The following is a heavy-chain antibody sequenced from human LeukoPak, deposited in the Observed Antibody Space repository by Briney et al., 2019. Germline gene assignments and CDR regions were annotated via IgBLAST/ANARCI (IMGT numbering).Heavy chain of an antibody. V-gene: IGHV3-23*01. CDR3: AKHGMEFSSSYSFYYYGMDV. Sequence: GGSLRPSCAASGFTFSSYAMSWVRQAPGKGLEWVSAISGSGGSTYYADSVKGRFTISRDNSKNTLYLQMNSLRAEDTAVYYCAKHGMEFSSSYSFYYYGMDVWGQGTTVTVSS. CDR1: GFTFSSYA. D-gene: IGHD6-13*01. J-gene: IGHJ6*02. CDR2: ISGSGGST.